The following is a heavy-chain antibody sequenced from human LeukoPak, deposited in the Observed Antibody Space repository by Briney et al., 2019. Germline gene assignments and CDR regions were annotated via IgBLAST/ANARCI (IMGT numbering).Heavy chain of an antibody. V-gene: IGHV3-21*06. D-gene: IGHD3-10*01. Sequence: GESLRLSCSASGFNFASYTMNWVRQAPGKGLEWVSSISSSGSRIYYADSVKGRFIVSRDNAESSLFLQMSSLTVADTALYYCTRDMPRVWFLEFLSSGFDYWGQGTLATVSS. CDR2: ISSSGSRI. J-gene: IGHJ4*02. CDR3: TRDMPRVWFLEFLSSGFDY. CDR1: GFNFASYT.